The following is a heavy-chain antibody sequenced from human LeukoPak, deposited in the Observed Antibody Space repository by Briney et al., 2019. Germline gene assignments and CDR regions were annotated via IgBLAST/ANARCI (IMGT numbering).Heavy chain of an antibody. Sequence: PGGSLRLSCAASGFTFSSYAMHWVRQAPGKGLEWVAVISYDGSNKYYADSVKGRFTISRDNSKNTLYLQMNSLRAEDTAVYYCAKYSHDSSGSYDYWGQGTLVTVSS. CDR2: ISYDGSNK. V-gene: IGHV3-30*04. J-gene: IGHJ4*02. CDR3: AKYSHDSSGSYDY. CDR1: GFTFSSYA. D-gene: IGHD3-22*01.